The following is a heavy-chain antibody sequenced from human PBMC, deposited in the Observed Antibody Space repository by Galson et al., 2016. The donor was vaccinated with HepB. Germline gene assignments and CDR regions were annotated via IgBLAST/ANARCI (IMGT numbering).Heavy chain of an antibody. CDR3: AREGSGGFDH. V-gene: IGHV3-7*01. CDR1: GLTFSNYW. CDR2: IRQDGGQK. Sequence: SLRLSCAASGLTFSNYWMSWVRQTPGKGLEWVANIRQDGGQKSYVDSVKGRFTISRDNAKESLYLQMSSLRADDTAVYYCAREGSGGFDHWGQGTLVTVSS. J-gene: IGHJ4*02. D-gene: IGHD3-16*01.